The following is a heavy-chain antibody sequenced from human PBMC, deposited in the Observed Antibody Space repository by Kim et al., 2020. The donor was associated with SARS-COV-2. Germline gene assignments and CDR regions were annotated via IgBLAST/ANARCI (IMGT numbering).Heavy chain of an antibody. D-gene: IGHD1-26*01. CDR3: ARNLVGDTDLGP. J-gene: IGHJ5*02. CDR1: GFTLSSHA. V-gene: IGHV3-30*04. CDR2: ISYEGSTQ. Sequence: GGSLRLSCAASGFTLSSHAMHWVRQAPGKGLEWVALISYEGSTQKYTDSVKGRFTVSRDNSKNTLFLQMNSLRPEDTAVYYCARNLVGDTDLGPWGQGTLVTVSS.